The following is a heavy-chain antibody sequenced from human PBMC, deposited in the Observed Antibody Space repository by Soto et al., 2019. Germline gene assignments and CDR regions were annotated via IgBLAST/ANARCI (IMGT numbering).Heavy chain of an antibody. V-gene: IGHV3-30-3*01. Sequence: QVQLVESGGGVVQPGRSLRLSCAASGFTFSSYAMHWVRQAPGKGLEWVAVISYDGSNKYYADSVKGRFTISRDNSKNTLYLQMNSMRGEDTAVYYCPRERYDILTGYYYGMDVWGQGTTVTVSS. CDR3: PRERYDILTGYYYGMDV. J-gene: IGHJ6*02. CDR1: GFTFSSYA. CDR2: ISYDGSNK. D-gene: IGHD3-9*01.